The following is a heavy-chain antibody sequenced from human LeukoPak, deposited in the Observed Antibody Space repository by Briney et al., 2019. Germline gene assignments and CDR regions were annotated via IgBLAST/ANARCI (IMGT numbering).Heavy chain of an antibody. V-gene: IGHV3-64D*06. D-gene: IGHD1-14*01. CDR1: GFTFSSYA. CDR2: INSNGGST. CDR3: VKDRNPVPFPYFDY. Sequence: PGGSLRLSCSASGFTFSSYAMHWVRQAPGKGLEYVSAINSNGGSTYYADSVKGRFTISRDNSKNTLYLQMSSLRAEDTAVYYCVKDRNPVPFPYFDYWGQGTLVTVSS. J-gene: IGHJ4*02.